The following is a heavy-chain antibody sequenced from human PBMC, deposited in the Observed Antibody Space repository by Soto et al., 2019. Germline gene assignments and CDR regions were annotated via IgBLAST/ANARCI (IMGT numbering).Heavy chain of an antibody. CDR3: ARITYDSSGYYSPYYYYGMDV. D-gene: IGHD3-22*01. CDR2: IDPSDSYT. J-gene: IGHJ6*02. V-gene: IGHV5-10-1*01. Sequence: GESLKISCKGSGYSXTSYWISRVRQMPGKGLEWMGRIDPSDSYTNYSPSFQGHVTISADKSISTAYLQWSSLKASDTAMYYCARITYDSSGYYSPYYYYGMDVWGQGTTVTVSS. CDR1: GYSXTSYW.